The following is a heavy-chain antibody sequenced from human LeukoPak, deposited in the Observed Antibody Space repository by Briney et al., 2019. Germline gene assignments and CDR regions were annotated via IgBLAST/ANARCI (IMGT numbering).Heavy chain of an antibody. V-gene: IGHV4-34*01. Sequence: SETLSLTCAVYGGSFSGYYWSWISQPPGKGLEWIGEINHSGSTNYNPSLKSRVTISVDTSKNQFSLKLSSVTAPDTAVYYCARRRSVSYYDFWSGYSNFDYWGQGTLVTVSS. CDR1: GGSFSGYY. CDR2: INHSGST. CDR3: ARRRSVSYYDFWSGYSNFDY. D-gene: IGHD3-3*01. J-gene: IGHJ4*02.